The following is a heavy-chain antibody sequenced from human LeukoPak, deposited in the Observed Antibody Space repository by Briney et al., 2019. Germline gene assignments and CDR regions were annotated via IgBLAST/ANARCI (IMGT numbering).Heavy chain of an antibody. CDR2: ISYDESNK. D-gene: IGHD3-9*01. J-gene: IGHJ4*02. CDR3: AKDYDIVTGYYIGTLDY. V-gene: IGHV3-30*18. CDR1: GFTFSSYG. Sequence: PGRSLRLSCAASGFTFSSYGMHWVRQAPGKGLEWVAVISYDESNKYYADSVKGRLTISRDNSKNTLYLQMNSLRAEDTAVYYCAKDYDIVTGYYIGTLDYWGQGTLVTVSS.